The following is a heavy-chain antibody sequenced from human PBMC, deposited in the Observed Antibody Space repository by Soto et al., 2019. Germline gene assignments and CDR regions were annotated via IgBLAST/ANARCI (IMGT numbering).Heavy chain of an antibody. D-gene: IGHD2-15*01. Sequence: EVQLVESGGGLVKPGGSLRLSCAASGFTFSSYSMNWVRQAPGKGLEWVSSISSSSSYIYYADSVKGRFTISRDNAKNSLYLQMNSLRAEDTAVYYCARESCSGGSCLRPYYGMDVWGQGTTVTVSS. CDR2: ISSSSSYI. CDR1: GFTFSSYS. V-gene: IGHV3-21*01. CDR3: ARESCSGGSCLRPYYGMDV. J-gene: IGHJ6*02.